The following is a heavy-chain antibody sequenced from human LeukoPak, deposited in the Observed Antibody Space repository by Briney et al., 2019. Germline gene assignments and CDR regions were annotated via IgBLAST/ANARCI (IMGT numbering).Heavy chain of an antibody. CDR2: INHSGST. CDR3: ARVLDSSGYYYGFDP. CDR1: GFTVSSNY. J-gene: IGHJ5*02. D-gene: IGHD3-22*01. V-gene: IGHV4-34*01. Sequence: GSLRLSCAASGFTVSSNYMSWVRQPPGKGLEWIGEINHSGSTNYNPSLKSRVTISVDTSKNQFSLKLSSVTAADTAVYYCARVLDSSGYYYGFDPWGQGTLVTVSS.